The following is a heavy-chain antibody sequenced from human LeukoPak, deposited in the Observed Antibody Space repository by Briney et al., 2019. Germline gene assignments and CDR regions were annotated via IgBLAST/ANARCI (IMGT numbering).Heavy chain of an antibody. CDR1: GYTFTGYY. CDR3: ARGAKTYYYYHMDV. V-gene: IGHV1-2*02. J-gene: IGHJ6*03. CDR2: INPNSGGT. Sequence: ASVKVSCKASGYTFTGYYMHWVRQAPGQGLEWMGWINPNSGGTNYAQKFQGRVTMTRDTSIRTAYTAVSRLTSVEPALYSCARGAKTYYYYHMDVWGKGTTVTVSS.